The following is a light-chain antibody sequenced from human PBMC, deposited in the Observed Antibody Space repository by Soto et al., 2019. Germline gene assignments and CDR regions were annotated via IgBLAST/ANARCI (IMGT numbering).Light chain of an antibody. CDR2: GNS. CDR3: QSYDRSLSDHV. CDR1: GSNFGAGYD. Sequence: QSVLTQPPSVSGPRGRGVTISGTGAGSNFGAGYDVLGYRQLPGTAPKLLIYGNSNRPSGVPDRFSGSKSGTSASLAITGLQAEDEADYYCQSYDRSLSDHVFGTGTKVTVL. V-gene: IGLV1-40*01. J-gene: IGLJ1*01.